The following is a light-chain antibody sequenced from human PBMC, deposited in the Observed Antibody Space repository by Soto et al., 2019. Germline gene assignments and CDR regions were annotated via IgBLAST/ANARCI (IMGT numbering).Light chain of an antibody. J-gene: IGLJ1*01. CDR1: SSNIGAGFG. V-gene: IGLV1-40*01. CDR2: GNS. CDR3: KSYDSTLTGSKV. Sequence: QSVLTQPPSVSGAPGQRVTISCTGSSSNIGAGFGVHWYQQLPGTAPKLLIYGNSNRPSGVPDRFSGSRSGTSASLAITGLQAEDEADYYCKSYDSTLTGSKVFGSGTKVTVL.